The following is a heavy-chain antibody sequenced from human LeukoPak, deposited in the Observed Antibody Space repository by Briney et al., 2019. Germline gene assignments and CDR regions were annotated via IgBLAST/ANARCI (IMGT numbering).Heavy chain of an antibody. V-gene: IGHV3-74*03. D-gene: IGHD1-26*01. Sequence: GGSLRLSCAASGFTFSSNWMHWVRQAPGKGLVWISRINGDGRIIEHAESVKGRFTIPRNNADNTLHLQMNSLRAEDTAVYHCVREVGAPGSFQHWGQGAPVTVS. J-gene: IGHJ1*01. CDR3: VREVGAPGSFQH. CDR1: GFTFSSNW. CDR2: INGDGRII.